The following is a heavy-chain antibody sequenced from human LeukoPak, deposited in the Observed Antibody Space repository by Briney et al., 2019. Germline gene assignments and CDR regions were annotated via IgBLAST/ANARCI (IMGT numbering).Heavy chain of an antibody. CDR2: IYHSGST. J-gene: IGHJ3*02. CDR3: ARDSHWGFNAFDI. Sequence: SSQTLSLTCTVSGGSISSGGYYWSWIRQPPGKGLEWIGYIYHSGSTYYNPSLKSRVTISVDRSKNQFSLKLSSVTAADTAVYYCARDSHWGFNAFDIWGQGTMVTVSS. CDR1: GGSISSGGYY. V-gene: IGHV4-30-2*01. D-gene: IGHD7-27*01.